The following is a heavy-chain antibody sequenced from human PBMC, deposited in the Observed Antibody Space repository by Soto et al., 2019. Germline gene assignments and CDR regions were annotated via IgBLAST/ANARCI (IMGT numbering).Heavy chain of an antibody. D-gene: IGHD2-8*01. CDR3: ARGDSTDCSNGVCSFFYNQDMDV. Sequence: ASVKVSSKASGYSFTDYHIHWVRQAPGQGLEWLGRINPKSGGTSTAQKFQGWVTMTTDTSISTASMELTRLTSDDTAIYYCARGDSTDCSNGVCSFFYNQDMDVYRQGTTFT. V-gene: IGHV1-2*04. J-gene: IGHJ6*02. CDR2: INPKSGGT. CDR1: GYSFTDYH.